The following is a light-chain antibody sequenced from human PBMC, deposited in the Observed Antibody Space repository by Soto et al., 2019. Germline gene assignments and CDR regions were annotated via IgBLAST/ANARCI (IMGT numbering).Light chain of an antibody. CDR1: SSNIGTNY. CDR2: RNN. V-gene: IGLV1-47*01. CDR3: AARDDSLSGFYV. J-gene: IGLJ1*01. Sequence: QSVLTQPPSASGTPGQRVTMSCSGSSSNIGTNYVYWYQQLPGTAPKILIYRNNQRPSGVPDRFSGSKSGTSASLAISGLRSEDEADYYCAARDDSLSGFYVFGTGTKLTVL.